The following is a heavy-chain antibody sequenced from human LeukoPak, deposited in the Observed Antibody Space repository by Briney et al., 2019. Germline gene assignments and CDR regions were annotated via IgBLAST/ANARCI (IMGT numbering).Heavy chain of an antibody. V-gene: IGHV3-53*01. J-gene: IGHJ4*02. CDR2: TYSGGRT. Sequence: GGSLRLSCAASGFTVTRNYMTWVRQAPGKGLEWVSVTYSGGRTYYEDSVKGRFTISRDNSKNTLYLQMNSLRAEDTAVYYCARARLGTFYYFDYWGQGTLVTVSS. D-gene: IGHD7-27*01. CDR1: GFTVTRNY. CDR3: ARARLGTFYYFDY.